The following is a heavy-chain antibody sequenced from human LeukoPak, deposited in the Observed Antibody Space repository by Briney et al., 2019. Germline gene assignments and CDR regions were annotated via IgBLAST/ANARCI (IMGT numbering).Heavy chain of an antibody. D-gene: IGHD4-17*01. CDR3: ARDPNGDYIGAFDF. CDR1: GFTFSNYA. V-gene: IGHV3-23*01. J-gene: IGHJ3*01. CDR2: IRSGGSA. Sequence: GGSLRLSCAASGFTFSNYAMIWVRQAPGQGLEWVSAIRSGGSAKYADPVKARFTISRDNSKNTLYLQMNSLRAEDTALYFYARDPNGDYIGAFDFLGQGTVVTVSS.